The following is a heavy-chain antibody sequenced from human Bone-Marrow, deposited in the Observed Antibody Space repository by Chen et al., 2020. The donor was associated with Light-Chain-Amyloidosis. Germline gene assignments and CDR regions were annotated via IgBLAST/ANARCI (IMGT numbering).Heavy chain of an antibody. CDR2: IIPILGIA. Sequence: QVQLVQSGAEVKKPGSSVKVSCKASGGTFSSYAISWVRQAPGQGLEWMGRIIPILGIANYAQKFQGRVTITADKSTSTAYMELSSLRSEDTAVYYCARGSRLQSSHPHYYGMDVWGQGTTVTVSS. J-gene: IGHJ6*02. V-gene: IGHV1-69*04. CDR3: ARGSRLQSSHPHYYGMDV. CDR1: GGTFSSYA. D-gene: IGHD6-25*01.